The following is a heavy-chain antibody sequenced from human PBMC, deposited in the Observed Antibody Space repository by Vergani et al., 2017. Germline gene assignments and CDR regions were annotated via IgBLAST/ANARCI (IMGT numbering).Heavy chain of an antibody. CDR2: IYPLNSET. V-gene: IGHV5-51*03. CDR3: AGRRHSGSYFWAPNWSDP. Sequence: EVQLIQSGTEVRKPGESLKISCKDSGDNFNNYWIGWVRQMPGKGLEWMAVIYPLNSETEYSPSFQGQVTISADKSINTAYLQWSSRKATDTAMYYCAGRRHSGSYFWAPNWSDPWGQGTLVTVSS. CDR1: GDNFNNYW. D-gene: IGHD3-10*01. J-gene: IGHJ5*02.